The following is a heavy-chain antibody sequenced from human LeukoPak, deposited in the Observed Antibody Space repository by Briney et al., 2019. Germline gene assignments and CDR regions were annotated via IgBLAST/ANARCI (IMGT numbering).Heavy chain of an antibody. CDR3: ARHIRPHYIVATGPFDY. CDR2: IYYSGST. J-gene: IGHJ4*02. V-gene: IGHV4-39*01. Sequence: SETLSLTCTVSGGSISSSSYCWGWLRQPPGKGLEWIGSIYYSGSTYYNSSLKNRDTISVDQSENQFSLKLSSVTAADTVVYYCARHIRPHYIVATGPFDYWGQGTLVTVSS. CDR1: GGSISSSSYC. D-gene: IGHD5-12*01.